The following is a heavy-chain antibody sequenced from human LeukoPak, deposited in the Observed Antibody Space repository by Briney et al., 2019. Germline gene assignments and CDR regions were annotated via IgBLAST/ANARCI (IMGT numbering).Heavy chain of an antibody. CDR3: AKDAVVYCSGGSCYSGYFDY. V-gene: IGHV3-30*18. J-gene: IGHJ4*02. D-gene: IGHD2-15*01. CDR1: GFTFSSYG. Sequence: GGSLRLSCAASGFTFSSYGMHWVRQAPGKGLEWVAVISYDGSNKYYADSVEGRFTISRDNSKNTLYLQMNSLRAEDTAVYYCAKDAVVYCSGGSCYSGYFDYWGQGTLVTASS. CDR2: ISYDGSNK.